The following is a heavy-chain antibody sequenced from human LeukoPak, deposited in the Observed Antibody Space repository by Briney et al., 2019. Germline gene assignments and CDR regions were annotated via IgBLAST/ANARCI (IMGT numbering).Heavy chain of an antibody. V-gene: IGHV4-59*01. J-gene: IGHJ5*02. D-gene: IGHD3-16*02. CDR3: ARLYNHNWFDP. CDR1: GDSMSNYY. Sequence: SETLSLTCTVSGDSMSNYYWTWIRQPPGRGLEWIGYIYYTGNTNYNPSLKSRVTISVDTSKNQFSLKLSSVTAADTAMYYCARLYNHNWFDPWGQGTLVTVSS. CDR2: IYYTGNT.